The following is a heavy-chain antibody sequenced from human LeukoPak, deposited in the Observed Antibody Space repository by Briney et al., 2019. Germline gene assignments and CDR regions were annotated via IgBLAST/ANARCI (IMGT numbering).Heavy chain of an antibody. CDR1: GGSFSTYY. CDR2: INHSGST. J-gene: IGHJ6*03. V-gene: IGHV4-34*01. Sequence: SETLSLTCAVYGGSFSTYYWSWIRQPPGKGLEWIGEINHSGSTNYNPSLKSRVTISVDTSKNRFSLKLSSVTAADTAVYYCARRAALYYYYYYMDVWGKGTTVTVSS. CDR3: ARRAALYYYYYYMDV. D-gene: IGHD6-6*01.